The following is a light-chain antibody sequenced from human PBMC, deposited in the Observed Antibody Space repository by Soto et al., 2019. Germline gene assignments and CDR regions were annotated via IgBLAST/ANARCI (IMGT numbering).Light chain of an antibody. V-gene: IGKV1-39*01. Sequence: DIQMTQSPSSLSAAVGDRVTITCRASQSIMRFLNWCQHKPGKAPKLLMYAASSLQTGVPSRFSGSGSEPDFTLIISSFQPEDFGTYYCQQTYRTPHTFGQGNKVGIK. CDR2: AAS. CDR3: QQTYRTPHT. CDR1: QSIMRF. J-gene: IGKJ1*01.